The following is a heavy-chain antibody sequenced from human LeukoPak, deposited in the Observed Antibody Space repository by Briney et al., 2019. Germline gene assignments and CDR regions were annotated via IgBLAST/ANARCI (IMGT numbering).Heavy chain of an antibody. Sequence: NTGGSLRLSCAASGFTFSDYYMSWIRQAPGKGLEWVSYISSSGSTIYYADSVKGRFTISRDNAKNSLYLQMNSLRAEDTAVYCCAREVVVVTAIPRRNWFDPWGQGTLVTVSS. CDR2: ISSSGSTI. J-gene: IGHJ5*02. D-gene: IGHD2-21*02. V-gene: IGHV3-11*04. CDR3: AREVVVVTAIPRRNWFDP. CDR1: GFTFSDYY.